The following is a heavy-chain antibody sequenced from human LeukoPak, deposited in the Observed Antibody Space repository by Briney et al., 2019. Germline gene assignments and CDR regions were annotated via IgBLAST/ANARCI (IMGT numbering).Heavy chain of an antibody. CDR2: IYYSGST. J-gene: IGHJ6*02. D-gene: IGHD5-12*01. Sequence: SETLSLTCTVSGGSISSSSYYWGWIRQPPGKGLEWIGSIYYSGSTYYNPSLKSRVTISVDTSKNQFSLKLSSVTAADTAVYYCAREGYSGYDVRDYYYGMDVWGQGTTVTVSS. V-gene: IGHV4-39*07. CDR1: GGSISSSSYY. CDR3: AREGYSGYDVRDYYYGMDV.